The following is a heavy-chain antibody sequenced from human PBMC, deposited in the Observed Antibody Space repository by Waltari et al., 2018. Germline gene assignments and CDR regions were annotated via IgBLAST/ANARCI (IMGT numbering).Heavy chain of an antibody. J-gene: IGHJ3*02. D-gene: IGHD1-26*01. CDR3: AKMAAKVGAHDAFDI. Sequence: QVQLQESGPGLIKPSETLSLTCTVPGGSVNSYYWSWIRQPAGKGLEWIGRIYANGNTNYNPSLKTRVTMSEDMSKNQVSLSLTSVTAADTAVYYCAKMAAKVGAHDAFDIWGQGTMVTVSS. CDR1: GGSVNSYY. V-gene: IGHV4-4*07. CDR2: IYANGNT.